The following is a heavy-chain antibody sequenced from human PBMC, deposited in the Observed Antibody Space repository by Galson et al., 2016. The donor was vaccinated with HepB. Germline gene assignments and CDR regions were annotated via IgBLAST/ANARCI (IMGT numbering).Heavy chain of an antibody. J-gene: IGHJ4*02. CDR1: GFTFSSYT. CDR3: ARVRGRRGPGALDF. D-gene: IGHD3-10*01. CDR2: ISFDVSNK. V-gene: IGHV3-30*04. Sequence: SLRLSCAASGFTFSSYTLHWVRQAPGKGLEWVAVISFDVSNKYYADYVKGRVTISRDNSKNTQYLQMNSLGAEDTAIYYCARVRGRRGPGALDFWGQGTLVTVSS.